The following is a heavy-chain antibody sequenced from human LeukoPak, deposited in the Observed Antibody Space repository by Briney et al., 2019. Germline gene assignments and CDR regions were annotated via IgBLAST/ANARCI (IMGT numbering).Heavy chain of an antibody. Sequence: GGSLRLSRAASGFTFSSYAMSWVRQAPGKGLEWVSAISGSGGSTYYADSVKGRFTISRDNSKNTLYLQMNSLRAEDTAVYYCAKTGMASGSTGTYYYYYMDVWGKGTTVTVSS. V-gene: IGHV3-23*01. D-gene: IGHD2-2*01. CDR3: AKTGMASGSTGTYYYYYMDV. CDR1: GFTFSSYA. CDR2: ISGSGGST. J-gene: IGHJ6*03.